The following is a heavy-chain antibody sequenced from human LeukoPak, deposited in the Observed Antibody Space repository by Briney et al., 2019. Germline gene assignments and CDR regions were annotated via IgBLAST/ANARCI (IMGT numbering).Heavy chain of an antibody. V-gene: IGHV4-61*05. Sequence: PSEALSLTCTVSGGSISSSSYYWSWIRQPPGKGLEWIGYIYYSGSTNYNPSLKSRVTISVDTSKNQFSLKLSSVTAADTAVYYCARHDYHSGGEFDYWGQGTLVTVSS. D-gene: IGHD3-10*01. CDR3: ARHDYHSGGEFDY. J-gene: IGHJ4*02. CDR2: IYYSGST. CDR1: GGSISSSSYY.